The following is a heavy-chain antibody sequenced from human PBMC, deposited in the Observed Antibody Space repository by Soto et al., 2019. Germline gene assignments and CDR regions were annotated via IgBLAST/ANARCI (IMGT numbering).Heavy chain of an antibody. D-gene: IGHD6-19*01. CDR1: GGSISSSSYY. J-gene: IGHJ5*02. V-gene: IGHV4-39*01. CDR3: ARQGIAVANEENWFDP. CDR2: IYYSGST. Sequence: SETLSLTCTVSGGSISSSSYYWGWIRQPPGKGLEWIGSIYYSGSTYYNPSLKSRVTISVDTSKNQFSLKLSSVTAADTAVYYCARQGIAVANEENWFDPWGQGTLVTVSS.